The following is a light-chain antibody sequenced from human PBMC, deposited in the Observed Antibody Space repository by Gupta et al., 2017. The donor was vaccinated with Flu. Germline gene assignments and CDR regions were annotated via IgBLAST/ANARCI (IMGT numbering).Light chain of an antibody. V-gene: IGKV3-20*01. J-gene: IGKJ2*01. CDR1: QSVSSSY. CDR2: GAS. CDR3: QQEGSEHPMYT. Sequence: EIVLTQSPGTLSLSPGERATLSCRASQSVSSSYLAWYQQKPGQAPRLLIYGASSRAKGIIDRCSGSGAGTDFTLTISRREPEDFAVYYCQQEGSEHPMYTFGQGTKLEIK.